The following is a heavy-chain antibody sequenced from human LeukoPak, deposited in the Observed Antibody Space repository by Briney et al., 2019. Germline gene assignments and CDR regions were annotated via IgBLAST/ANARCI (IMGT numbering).Heavy chain of an antibody. D-gene: IGHD6-13*01. J-gene: IGHJ6*03. V-gene: IGHV3-23*01. CDR1: GFTFSSYA. Sequence: GGSLRLSCAASGFTFSSYAMSWVRQAPGKGLEWVSAIRSTGGNTYYADSVKGRFTISRDNSKNTLYLQMNSLRAEDTAVYYCAKDVSSSHYYYYYMDVWGKGTTVTVSS. CDR3: AKDVSSSHYYYYYMDV. CDR2: IRSTGGNT.